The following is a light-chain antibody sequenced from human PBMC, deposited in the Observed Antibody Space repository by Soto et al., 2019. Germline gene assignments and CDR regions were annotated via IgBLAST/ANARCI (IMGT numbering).Light chain of an antibody. CDR1: QSVSTSY. CDR3: QQYGSVPLT. V-gene: IGKV3-20*01. CDR2: GAS. J-gene: IGKJ4*01. Sequence: EIVLTQSPGTLSLSPGERATLSCRASQSVSTSYLAWYQQKPGQAPRLLTYGASSRATGIPDRFSGSGSGADFTLTISRLEPEDFAVYYCQQYGSVPLTFGGGTKVEIK.